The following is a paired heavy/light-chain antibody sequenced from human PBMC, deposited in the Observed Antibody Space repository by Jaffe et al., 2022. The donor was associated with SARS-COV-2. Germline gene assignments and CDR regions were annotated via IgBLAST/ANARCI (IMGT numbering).Light chain of an antibody. CDR1: QSVSSSY. CDR3: QQYGSSPRT. Sequence: IVLTQSPGTLSLSPGERATLSCRASQSVSSSYLAWYQQKPGQAPRLLIYDASSRATGIPDRFSASGSGTDFTLTISRLEPEDFAVYYCQQYGSSPRTFGQGTKLEIK. J-gene: IGKJ2*01. V-gene: IGKV3-20*01. CDR2: DAS.
Heavy chain of an antibody. CDR2: ISGSGGST. CDR1: GFTFSSYA. V-gene: IGHV3-23*01. CDR3: VKEWTSSAWYYFNY. Sequence: EVQLLESGGGLAQPGGSLRLSCAASGFTFSSYAMSWVRQAPGKGLEWVSAISGSGGSTYYPDSVKGRFTMSRDNSKNTLYLQMDSLRVEDTAVYYCVKEWTSSAWYYFNYWGQGTLVTVSS. D-gene: IGHD6-13*01. J-gene: IGHJ4*02.